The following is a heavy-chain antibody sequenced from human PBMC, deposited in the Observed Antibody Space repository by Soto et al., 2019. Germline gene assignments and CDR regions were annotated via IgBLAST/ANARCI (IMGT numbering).Heavy chain of an antibody. D-gene: IGHD3-3*02. CDR2: IIPIFGTA. CDR3: ARTIYGEQFDY. CDR1: GGTFSSNA. Sequence: SVEVCCKASGGTFSSNAISWVRQAPGQGLEWMGGIIPIFGTANYAQKFQSRVTITADESTSTAYMELSSLRSEDTAVYYCARTIYGEQFDYWGQGTLVTVSS. V-gene: IGHV1-69*13. J-gene: IGHJ4*02.